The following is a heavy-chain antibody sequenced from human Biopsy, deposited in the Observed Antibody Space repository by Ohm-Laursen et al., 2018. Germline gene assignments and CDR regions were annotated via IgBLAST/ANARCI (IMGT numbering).Heavy chain of an antibody. CDR1: GVSISTYY. J-gene: IGHJ5*02. D-gene: IGHD3-22*01. CDR2: IYYSGST. V-gene: IGHV4-59*12. Sequence: SDTLSLTCTVSGVSISTYYWSWIRQSPGRGLEWIAYIYYSGSTDYNPSLKSRVTISLDTSKNQFSLKLSSVTAADTAVYYCARGDYFDSNGYFWFDPWGQGTLVTVSS. CDR3: ARGDYFDSNGYFWFDP.